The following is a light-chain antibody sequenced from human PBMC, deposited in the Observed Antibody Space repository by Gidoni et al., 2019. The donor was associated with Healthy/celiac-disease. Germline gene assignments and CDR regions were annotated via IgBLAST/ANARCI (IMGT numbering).Light chain of an antibody. CDR3: AAWDDSLSGLYWV. V-gene: IGLV1-47*01. Sequence: QSALTPPPSASGPPVQMVTISCSGSSPNIGSNYVYWYQQLPGTAPKLLIYRNNQRPSGVPDRFSGSKSGTSASLAISGLRSEDEADYYCAAWDDSLSGLYWVFGGGTKLTVL. J-gene: IGLJ3*02. CDR2: RNN. CDR1: SPNIGSNY.